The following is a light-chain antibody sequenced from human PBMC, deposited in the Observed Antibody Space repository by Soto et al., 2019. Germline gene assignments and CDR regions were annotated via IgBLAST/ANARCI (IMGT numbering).Light chain of an antibody. V-gene: IGKV3-20*01. CDR3: QQYGSSLP. Sequence: EIVLTQSPGTLSLSPGERATLSCRASQSVSSSYLAWYQQKPGQAPRLLIDGASSRATGIPDRFSGSGSGTDVTLTISRLEPEDFAVYYWQQYGSSLPFGGGTKVEIK. CDR2: GAS. CDR1: QSVSSSY. J-gene: IGKJ4*01.